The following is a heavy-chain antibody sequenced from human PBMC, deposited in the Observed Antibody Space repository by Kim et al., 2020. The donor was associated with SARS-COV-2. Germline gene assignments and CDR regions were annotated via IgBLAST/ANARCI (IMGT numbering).Heavy chain of an antibody. Sequence: SETLSLTCAVYGGSFSGYYWSWIRQPPGKGLEWIGEINHSGSTNYNPSLKSRVTISVDTSKNQFSLKLSSVTAADTAVYYCARTELQVPYWFDPWGQGTLVTVSS. CDR1: GGSFSGYY. D-gene: IGHD1-7*01. CDR2: INHSGST. V-gene: IGHV4-34*01. J-gene: IGHJ5*02. CDR3: ARTELQVPYWFDP.